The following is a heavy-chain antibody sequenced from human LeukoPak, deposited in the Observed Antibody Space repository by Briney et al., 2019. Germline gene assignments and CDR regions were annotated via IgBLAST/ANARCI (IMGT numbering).Heavy chain of an antibody. V-gene: IGHV4-39*07. CDR3: ARVPAIAAAGTVSWFDP. D-gene: IGHD6-13*01. CDR1: GGSISSSSYY. CDR2: IYYSGST. J-gene: IGHJ5*02. Sequence: SETLSLTCTVSGGSISSSSYYWGWIRQPPGKGLEWIGSIYYSGSTYYNPSLKSRVTISVDTSKSQFSLKLSSVTAADTAVYYCARVPAIAAAGTVSWFDPWGQGTLVTVSS.